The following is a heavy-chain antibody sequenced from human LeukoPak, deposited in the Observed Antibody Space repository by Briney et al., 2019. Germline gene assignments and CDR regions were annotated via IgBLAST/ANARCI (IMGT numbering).Heavy chain of an antibody. V-gene: IGHV1-18*01. D-gene: IGHD1-26*01. CDR1: GYTFTSYG. J-gene: IGHJ6*03. Sequence: ASVKVSCKASGYTFTSYGISWVRQAPGQGLEWMERISAYNGNTNFAQKIQGRVTLTTDASTSTAYMELRSLGPDDTAVYYCARDPYSGNYGNDYYYYMDVWGKGTTVTISS. CDR3: ARDPYSGNYGNDYYYYMDV. CDR2: ISAYNGNT.